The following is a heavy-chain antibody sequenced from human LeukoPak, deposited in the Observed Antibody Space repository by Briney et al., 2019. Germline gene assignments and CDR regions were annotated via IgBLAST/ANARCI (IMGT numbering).Heavy chain of an antibody. Sequence: GGSLRLSCAASGFTFSDYYMSWIRQAPGKGLEWVSYISSSSSYTNYADSVKGRFTISRDNAKNSLYLQMNSLRAEDTAVYYCARVRGYGGTGAFDIWGQGTMVTVSS. D-gene: IGHD4-23*01. CDR2: ISSSSSYT. V-gene: IGHV3-11*05. CDR3: ARVRGYGGTGAFDI. CDR1: GFTFSDYY. J-gene: IGHJ3*02.